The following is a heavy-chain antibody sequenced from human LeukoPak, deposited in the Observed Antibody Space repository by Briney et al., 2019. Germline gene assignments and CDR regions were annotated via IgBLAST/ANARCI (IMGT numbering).Heavy chain of an antibody. CDR1: GGTFSIYA. Sequence: SVKVSCKASGGTFSIYAISWVRQAPGQGLEWMGGIIPIFGTANYAQKFQGRVTITADESTSTAYMELSSLRSEDTAVYYCAREDYDSSSYYYYGMDVWGQGTTVTVSS. CDR2: IIPIFGTA. J-gene: IGHJ6*02. D-gene: IGHD3-22*01. V-gene: IGHV1-69*13. CDR3: AREDYDSSSYYYYGMDV.